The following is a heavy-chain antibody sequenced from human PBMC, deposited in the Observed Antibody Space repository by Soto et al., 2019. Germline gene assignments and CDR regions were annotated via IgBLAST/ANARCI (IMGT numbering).Heavy chain of an antibody. CDR3: ARIKLRFLEWFGMDV. V-gene: IGHV4-61*01. CDR1: GGSVSSGSYY. J-gene: IGHJ6*02. CDR2: IYYSGST. D-gene: IGHD3-3*01. Sequence: PSETLSLTCTVSGGSVSSGSYYWGWIRQPPGKGLEWIGYIYYSGSTNYNPSLKSRVTISVVTAKNQFSLKLSSGTAADTALYDCARIKLRFLEWFGMDVWGQGTTVTVS.